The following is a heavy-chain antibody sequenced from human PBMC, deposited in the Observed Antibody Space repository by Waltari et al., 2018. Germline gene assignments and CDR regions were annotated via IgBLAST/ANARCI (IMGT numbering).Heavy chain of an antibody. CDR3: AREKSSWLPTY. Sequence: EVQLLESGGGLVQPGGSLKLSCAASGFSFTSYFMSWVRQAPGKGREWVEGITSSGGDTAYADSVKGRFTISRDNSNNTLFLQMSSLSAEDTAVYYCAREKSSWLPTYWGQGTLVTVSS. CDR1: GFSFTSYF. V-gene: IGHV3-23*01. D-gene: IGHD2-2*01. CDR2: ITSSGGDT. J-gene: IGHJ4*02.